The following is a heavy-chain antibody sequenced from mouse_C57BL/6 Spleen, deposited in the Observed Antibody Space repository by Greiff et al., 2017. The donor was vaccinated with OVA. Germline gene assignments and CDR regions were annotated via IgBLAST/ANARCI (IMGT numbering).Heavy chain of an antibody. CDR1: GFSLTSYA. CDR3: ARNPGGYYAYYFDY. V-gene: IGHV2-9-1*01. D-gene: IGHD2-3*01. Sequence: VQGVESGPGLVAPSQSLSITCTVSGFSLTSYAISWVRQPPGKGLEWLGVIWTGGGTNYNSALKSRLSISKDNSKSQVFLKMNSLQTDDTARYYCARNPGGYYAYYFDYWGQGTTLTVSS. CDR2: IWTGGGT. J-gene: IGHJ2*01.